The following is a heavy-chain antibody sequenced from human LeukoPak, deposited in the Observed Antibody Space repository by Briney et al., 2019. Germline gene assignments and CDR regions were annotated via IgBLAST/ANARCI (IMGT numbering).Heavy chain of an antibody. CDR2: IYSGGTT. Sequence: PGGSLRLSCAASGFTFSSYSMNWVRQAPGKGLEWVSIIYSGGTTYYADSVKGRFTISRDYSKNTLYLQMNTLRAEDTAVYYCARTRGLTRILMAGAIDLWGQGTLVTVSS. J-gene: IGHJ5*02. V-gene: IGHV3-66*01. CDR1: GFTFSSYS. CDR3: ARTRGLTRILMAGAIDL. D-gene: IGHD2-8*01.